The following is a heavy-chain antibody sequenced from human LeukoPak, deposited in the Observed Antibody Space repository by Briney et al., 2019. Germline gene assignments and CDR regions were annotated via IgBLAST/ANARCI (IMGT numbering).Heavy chain of an antibody. CDR2: IYYSGST. CDR3: ARGNYYDSSGYGYFDL. D-gene: IGHD3-22*01. Sequence: SETLSLTCTVSGGSISRSSYYWGWIRQPPGKGLEWIGSIYYSGSTYYNPSLKSRVTISVDTSKNQFSLKLSSVTAADTAVYYCARGNYYDSSGYGYFDLWGRGTLVTVSS. V-gene: IGHV4-39*07. J-gene: IGHJ2*01. CDR1: GGSISRSSYY.